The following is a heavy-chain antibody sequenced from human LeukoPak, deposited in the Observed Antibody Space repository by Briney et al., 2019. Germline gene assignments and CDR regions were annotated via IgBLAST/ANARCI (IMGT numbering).Heavy chain of an antibody. CDR1: GYTFTSYD. V-gene: IGHV1-8*01. CDR2: MSPNSGNT. J-gene: IGHJ4*02. Sequence: ASVKVSCKASGYTFTSYDINWVRQATGQGLEWMGWMSPNSGNTGYAQKFQGRVTMTRNTSISTAYMELSSLRSEDTAVYYCASNGYSYGTFDYWGQGTLVTVSS. CDR3: ASNGYSYGTFDY. D-gene: IGHD5-18*01.